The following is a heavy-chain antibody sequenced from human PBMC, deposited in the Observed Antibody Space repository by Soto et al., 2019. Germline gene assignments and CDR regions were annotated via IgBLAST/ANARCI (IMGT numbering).Heavy chain of an antibody. CDR1: GFTFNTYG. Sequence: PGGSLRLSCTVSGFTFNTYGMHWVRQAPGKGLEWVSAISGSGGSTYYADSVKGRFTISRDNSKNTLYLQMNSLRAEDTAVYYCAKPDSSGWFNFDYWGQGTLVTVSS. CDR2: ISGSGGST. D-gene: IGHD6-19*01. CDR3: AKPDSSGWFNFDY. V-gene: IGHV3-23*01. J-gene: IGHJ4*02.